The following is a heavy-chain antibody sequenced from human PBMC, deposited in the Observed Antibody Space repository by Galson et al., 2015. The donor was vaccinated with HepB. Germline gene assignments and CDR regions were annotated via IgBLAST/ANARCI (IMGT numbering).Heavy chain of an antibody. CDR2: IYYSGST. CDR3: ARRKVVDGSGWNFDY. Sequence: LSLTCTVSGGSISSGGYYWSWIRQHPGKGLEWIGYIYYSGSTYYNPSLKSRVTISVDTSKNQFSLKLSSVTAADTAVYYCARRKVVDGSGWNFDYWGQGTLVTVSS. V-gene: IGHV4-31*03. CDR1: GGSISSGGYY. D-gene: IGHD6-19*01. J-gene: IGHJ4*02.